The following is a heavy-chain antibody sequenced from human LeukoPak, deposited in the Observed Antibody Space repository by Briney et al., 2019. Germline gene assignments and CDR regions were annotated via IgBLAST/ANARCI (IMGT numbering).Heavy chain of an antibody. Sequence: SETLSLTCAVYGVSFSGYYWSWIRQPPGKGLEWIGEINHSGSTNYNPSLKSRVTISVDTSKNQFSLKLSSVTAADTAVYYCARTKGRRGNWFDPWGQGTLVTVSS. V-gene: IGHV4-34*01. CDR1: GVSFSGYY. CDR3: ARTKGRRGNWFDP. J-gene: IGHJ5*02. CDR2: INHSGST. D-gene: IGHD3-10*01.